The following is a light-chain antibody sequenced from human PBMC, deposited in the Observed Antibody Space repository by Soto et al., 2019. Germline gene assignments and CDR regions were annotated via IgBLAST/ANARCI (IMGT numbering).Light chain of an antibody. CDR1: QSISSY. CDR2: AAS. Sequence: DIPMTQSPSSLSASVGDRVTITCRASQSISSYLNWYQQKPGKAPKLLIYAASALQSGVPSRFSGSGSGAVFTLTISSLQPEDFAAYYCQQSYNTPTFGQGTKVEIK. CDR3: QQSYNTPT. J-gene: IGKJ1*01. V-gene: IGKV1-39*01.